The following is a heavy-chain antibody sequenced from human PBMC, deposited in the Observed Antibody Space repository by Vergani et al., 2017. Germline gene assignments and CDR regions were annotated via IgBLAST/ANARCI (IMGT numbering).Heavy chain of an antibody. CDR1: GFTFSSYG. Sequence: QVQLVESGGGVVQPGRSLRLSCAASGFTFSSYGMHWVRQAPGKGLEWVAVIWYDGSNKYYADSVKGRFTISRDNSKNTLYLQRNSLRAEDTAVYYCARERLRWYYFDYWGQGTLVTVSS. V-gene: IGHV3-33*01. CDR3: ARERLRWYYFDY. J-gene: IGHJ4*02. D-gene: IGHD4-23*01. CDR2: IWYDGSNK.